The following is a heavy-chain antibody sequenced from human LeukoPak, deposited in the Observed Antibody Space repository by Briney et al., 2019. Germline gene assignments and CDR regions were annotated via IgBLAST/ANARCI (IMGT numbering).Heavy chain of an antibody. CDR3: AREDYCSGGSCYSGYFQH. CDR1: GGSVSSYTYY. Sequence: SETLSLTCTVSGGSVSSYTYYWSWVRQPPGKGLEWIGYIYYSGSTNYNPSLKSRVTLSIDTSKNQFSLKLSSVTAADTAVYYCAREDYCSGGSCYSGYFQHWGQGTLVTVSS. CDR2: IYYSGST. V-gene: IGHV4-61*01. D-gene: IGHD2-15*01. J-gene: IGHJ1*01.